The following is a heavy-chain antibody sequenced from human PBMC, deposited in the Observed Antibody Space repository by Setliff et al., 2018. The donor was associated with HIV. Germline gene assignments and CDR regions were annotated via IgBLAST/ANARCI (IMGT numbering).Heavy chain of an antibody. V-gene: IGHV3-74*01. CDR2: ISSDGSST. Sequence: LSLTCAASGLTFHDYAIHWVRQVPGKGLEWVSRISSDGSSTSYADSVKGRFTISRDNAKNTLYLQMNSLRAEDTAVYYCARDYSDFGVLIIDYWGQGTLVTVSS. D-gene: IGHD3-3*01. J-gene: IGHJ4*02. CDR3: ARDYSDFGVLIIDY. CDR1: GLTFHDYA.